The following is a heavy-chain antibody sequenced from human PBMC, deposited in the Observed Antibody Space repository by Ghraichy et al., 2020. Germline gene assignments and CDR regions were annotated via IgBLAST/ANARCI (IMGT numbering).Heavy chain of an antibody. CDR3: ARIVMVTAINDDQFDP. J-gene: IGHJ5*02. V-gene: IGHV4-39*01. CDR1: GGSISSSSYY. CDR2: IYYSGST. D-gene: IGHD2-21*02. Sequence: SQTLSLTCTVSGGSISSSSYYWGWIRQPPGKGLEWIGSIYYSGSTYYNPSLKSRVTISVDTSKNQFSLKLSSVTAADTAVYYCARIVMVTAINDDQFDPWGQGTLVTVSS.